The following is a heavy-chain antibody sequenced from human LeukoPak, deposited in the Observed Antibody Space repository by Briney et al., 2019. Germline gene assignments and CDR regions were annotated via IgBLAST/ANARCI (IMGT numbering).Heavy chain of an antibody. J-gene: IGHJ4*02. V-gene: IGHV3-48*04. CDR1: GFTFSSYS. D-gene: IGHD3-9*01. CDR3: AREEYYDILTGPVPFYYFDY. CDR2: ISSSSSTI. Sequence: HSGGSLRLSCAASGFTFSSYSMNWVRQAPGKGLEWVSYISSSSSTIYYADSVKGRFTISRDNAKNSLYLQMNSLRAEDTAVYYCAREEYYDILTGPVPFYYFDYWGQGTLVTVSS.